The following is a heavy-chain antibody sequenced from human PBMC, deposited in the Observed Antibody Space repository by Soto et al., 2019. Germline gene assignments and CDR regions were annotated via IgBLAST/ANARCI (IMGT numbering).Heavy chain of an antibody. J-gene: IGHJ6*02. CDR1: GGTFSSYA. Sequence: QVQLVQSGAEVKKPGSSVKVSCKASGGTFSSYAISWVRQAPGQGLEWMGGIIPIFGTAIYAQKFQCRVTITADKATSTAYMELSSLRPEDTAVYYCAREGPLGYCSGGSCYSTHMDVWGQGTTVTVS. D-gene: IGHD2-15*01. V-gene: IGHV1-69*06. CDR3: AREGPLGYCSGGSCYSTHMDV. CDR2: IIPIFGTA.